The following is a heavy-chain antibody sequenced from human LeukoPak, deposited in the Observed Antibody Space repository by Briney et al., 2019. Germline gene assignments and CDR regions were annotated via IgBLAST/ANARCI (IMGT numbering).Heavy chain of an antibody. CDR3: ARVNYGSVTKEDY. J-gene: IGHJ4*02. V-gene: IGHV4-31*03. CDR1: GGSISSGGYY. CDR2: IYYSGSA. Sequence: PSQTLSLTCTVSGGSISSGGYYWSWIRQHPGKGLEWIGYIYYSGSAYYNPSLKSRVTISVDTSENQFSLKLSSVTAADTAVYYCARVNYGSVTKEDYWGQGTLATVSS. D-gene: IGHD3-10*01.